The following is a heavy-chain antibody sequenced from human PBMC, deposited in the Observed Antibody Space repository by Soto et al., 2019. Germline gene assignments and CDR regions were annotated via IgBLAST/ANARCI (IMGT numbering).Heavy chain of an antibody. V-gene: IGHV1-46*01. CDR1: GYTFTSYY. CDR2: INPSGGST. J-gene: IGHJ4*02. Sequence: QVQLVQSGAEVKKPGASVKVSCKASGYTFTSYYMHWVRQAPGQGLEWMGIINPSGGSTSYAQKFQGRVTLTRDTSTGTVYMELSSLRSEDTAVYYCAGDGGGETAPSDYWGQGTLVTVSS. D-gene: IGHD2-21*02. CDR3: AGDGGGETAPSDY.